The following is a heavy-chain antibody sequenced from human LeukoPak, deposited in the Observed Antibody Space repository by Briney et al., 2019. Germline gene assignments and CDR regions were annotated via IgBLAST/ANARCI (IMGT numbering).Heavy chain of an antibody. Sequence: TGRSLRLSCAASGFTFDDYAMHWVRQAPGKGLEWVSGISWNSGSIGYADSVKGRFTISRDNAKNSLYLQMNSRRAEDTALYYCAKGLYPVGATGFDYWGQGTLVTVSS. D-gene: IGHD1-26*01. CDR3: AKGLYPVGATGFDY. CDR2: ISWNSGSI. J-gene: IGHJ4*02. CDR1: GFTFDDYA. V-gene: IGHV3-9*01.